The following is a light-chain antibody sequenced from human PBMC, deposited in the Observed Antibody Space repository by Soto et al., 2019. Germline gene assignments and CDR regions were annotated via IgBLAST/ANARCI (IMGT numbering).Light chain of an antibody. CDR1: SDYSNYT. CDR3: GADLGSENNFWYV. Sequence: QPVLTQPPSASASLGSSVTLTCTLSSDYSNYTVDWYQQRPGEGPRFVMRVGTGGIVESKGDGIPDRSSVLGSGLSPSLTIDEVKIEDESDYHCGADLGSENNFWYVFGNGTKVTVL. V-gene: IGLV9-49*01. CDR2: VGTGGIVE. J-gene: IGLJ1*01.